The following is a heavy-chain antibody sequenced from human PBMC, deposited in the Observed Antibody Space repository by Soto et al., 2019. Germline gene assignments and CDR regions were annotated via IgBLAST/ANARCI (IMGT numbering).Heavy chain of an antibody. J-gene: IGHJ4*02. CDR2: IYYSGST. D-gene: IGHD5-18*01. Sequence: SETLSLTCTVSGRSISSGGYYWSWIGQQPGKGLEWIGYIYYSGSTYYNPSLKSRVTISVDTSKNQFSLKLSSVTPADPAVYYCARAPAMVTHFDYWGQGPPVTVS. V-gene: IGHV4-31*03. CDR1: GRSISSGGYY. CDR3: ARAPAMVTHFDY.